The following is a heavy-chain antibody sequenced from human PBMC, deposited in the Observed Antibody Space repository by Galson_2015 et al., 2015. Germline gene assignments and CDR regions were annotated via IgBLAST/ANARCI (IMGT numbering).Heavy chain of an antibody. CDR3: ARGIESFDSSGYVWFDP. CDR1: GYTFTSYA. J-gene: IGHJ5*02. CDR2: INAGNGNT. Sequence: SCKASGYTFTSYALYWVRQAPGQRLEWMGWINAGNGNTIYSQKFQGRVTITRDTSASTAYMELSSLRSEDTAVYYCARGIESFDSSGYVWFDPWGQGALVTVSS. D-gene: IGHD3-22*01. V-gene: IGHV1-3*01.